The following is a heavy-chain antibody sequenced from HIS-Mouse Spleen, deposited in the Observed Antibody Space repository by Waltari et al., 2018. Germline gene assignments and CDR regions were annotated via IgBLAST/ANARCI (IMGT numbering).Heavy chain of an antibody. J-gene: IGHJ3*02. CDR3: ARDLELDAFDI. D-gene: IGHD1-1*01. CDR2: INSDGSRT. V-gene: IGHV3-74*01. Sequence: EVQLVESGGGLVQPGGSLRLPCAASGFTFSSYWMHWVRQAPGKGLVWVSRINSDGSRTSYADSVKGRFTIARDNAKNTLYLQMNSLRAEDTAVYYCARDLELDAFDIWGQGTMVTVSS. CDR1: GFTFSSYW.